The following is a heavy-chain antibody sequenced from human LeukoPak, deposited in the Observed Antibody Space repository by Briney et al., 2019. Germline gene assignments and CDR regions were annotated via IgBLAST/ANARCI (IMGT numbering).Heavy chain of an antibody. CDR3: ACINTWSDS. V-gene: IGHV4-59*01. J-gene: IGHJ4*02. D-gene: IGHD2-15*01. Sequence: SETLSLICTVSGASIGNYYWNWIRQPPGKGLEWIGYINGRGSTTYNPPLKSRVTMSADASKNQFSLKLSSVTAADTAVYYCACINTWSDSWGQGTLVTVSS. CDR1: GASIGNYY. CDR2: INGRGST.